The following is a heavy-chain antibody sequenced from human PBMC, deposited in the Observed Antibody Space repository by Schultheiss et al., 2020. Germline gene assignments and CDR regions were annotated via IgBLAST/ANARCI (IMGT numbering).Heavy chain of an antibody. CDR1: GGSISTSNYY. D-gene: IGHD3-16*01. V-gene: IGHV4-39*07. J-gene: IGHJ6*02. CDR2: IYYSGST. Sequence: SETLSLTCTVSGGSISTSNYYWVWIRQPPGKGLEWIGSIYYSGSTYYSPPLKSRVTISVDTSKNQFSLKLSSVTAADTAVYYCARLGNYYGMDVWGQGTTVTVSS. CDR3: ARLGNYYGMDV.